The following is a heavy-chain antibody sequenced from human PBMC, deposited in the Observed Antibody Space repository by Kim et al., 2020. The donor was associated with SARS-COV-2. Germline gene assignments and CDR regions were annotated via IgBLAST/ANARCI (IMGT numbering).Heavy chain of an antibody. V-gene: IGHV7-4-1*02. D-gene: IGHD4-17*01. CDR2: INTNTGIP. J-gene: IGHJ4*02. Sequence: ASVKVSCKASGYTFTSYAMNWVRQAPGQGLEWMGWINTNTGIPTYAQGFTGRFVFSLDTSVSTAYLQISSLKAEDTAVYYCARAVTDYGDYVFDYWGQGTLVTVSS. CDR3: ARAVTDYGDYVFDY. CDR1: GYTFTSYA.